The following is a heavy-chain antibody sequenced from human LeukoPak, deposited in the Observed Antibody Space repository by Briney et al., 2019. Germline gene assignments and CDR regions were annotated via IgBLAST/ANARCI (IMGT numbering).Heavy chain of an antibody. D-gene: IGHD2-2*01. Sequence: SETLSLTCTVSGGSISSGDYYWSWIRQPPGTGLEWIGYIYYSGSTYYNPSLKSRVTISVDTSKNQFSLKLSSVTAADTAVYYCAREKVPASPYYYYYGMDVWGQGTTVTVSS. CDR3: AREKVPASPYYYYYGMDV. CDR2: IYYSGST. CDR1: GGSISSGDYY. V-gene: IGHV4-30-4*01. J-gene: IGHJ6*02.